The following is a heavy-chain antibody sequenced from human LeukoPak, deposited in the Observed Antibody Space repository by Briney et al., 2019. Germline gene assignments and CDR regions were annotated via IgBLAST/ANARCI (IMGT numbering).Heavy chain of an antibody. CDR1: GYTLTELS. CDR2: FDPEDGET. CDR3: ARAHESSGLFDY. D-gene: IGHD6-19*01. J-gene: IGHJ4*02. V-gene: IGHV1-24*01. Sequence: GASVKVSCKVSGYTLTELSMHWVRQAPGKGLEWMGGFDPEDGETIYAQKFQGRVTMTEDTSTDTAYMELSSLRSDDTAVYYCARAHESSGLFDYWGQGTLVTVSS.